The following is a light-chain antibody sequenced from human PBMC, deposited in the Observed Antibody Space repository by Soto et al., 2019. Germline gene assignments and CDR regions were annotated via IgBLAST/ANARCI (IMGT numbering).Light chain of an antibody. CDR2: NAS. CDR3: QQRSNWPLT. CDR1: QSVSRY. Sequence: EIVLTQSPATLSLSPGARATLSCRASQSVSRYLVWFQQKPGQAPRLLIYNASNRATGIPARFSGSGSGTDFTLTISSLEPEDFAVYYCQQRSNWPLTFGGGTKVEIK. J-gene: IGKJ4*01. V-gene: IGKV3-11*01.